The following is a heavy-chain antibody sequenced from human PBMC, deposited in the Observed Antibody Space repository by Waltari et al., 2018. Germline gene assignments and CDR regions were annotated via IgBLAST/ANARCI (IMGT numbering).Heavy chain of an antibody. CDR2: VGFDGLKK. V-gene: IGHV3-30*18. D-gene: IGHD3-16*01. CDR1: GFSFSSFA. CDR3: AKDVEGELYYFDN. Sequence: VQLVESGGGVVQPGRSLRLSCAAPGFSFSSFALHWVRRSPGKGLDWVAVVGFDGLKKFYAESVKGRFTITRDKSKNTLDLQMESLRAEDTAIYYCAKDVEGELYYFDNWGQGTLVTVSS. J-gene: IGHJ4*02.